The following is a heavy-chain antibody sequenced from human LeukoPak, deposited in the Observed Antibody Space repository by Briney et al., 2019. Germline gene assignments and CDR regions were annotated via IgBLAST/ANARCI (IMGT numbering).Heavy chain of an antibody. Sequence: GGSLRLSCAASGFTFSSYSMNWVRQAPGKGLEWVSSISSSSSYIYYADSVKGRFTISRDNAKNSLYLQMNSLRSEDTAVYYCAMTGGYSSGWSKNWFDPWGQGTLVTVSS. CDR1: GFTFSSYS. J-gene: IGHJ5*02. V-gene: IGHV3-21*04. CDR3: AMTGGYSSGWSKNWFDP. D-gene: IGHD6-19*01. CDR2: ISSSSSYI.